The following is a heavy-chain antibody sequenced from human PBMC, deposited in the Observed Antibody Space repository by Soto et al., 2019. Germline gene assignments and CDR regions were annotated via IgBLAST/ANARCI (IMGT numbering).Heavy chain of an antibody. Sequence: QVQLVESGGGVVQPGRSLRLSCAASRFTFSSYGMHWVRQAPGKGLEWVAVIWYDGSNKYYADSVKGRFTISRDNSKNTLYLQMNSLRAEDTAVYYCARGASGHEAAAGVYWYFDLWGRGTLVTVSS. CDR1: RFTFSSYG. CDR2: IWYDGSNK. J-gene: IGHJ2*01. D-gene: IGHD6-13*01. V-gene: IGHV3-33*01. CDR3: ARGASGHEAAAGVYWYFDL.